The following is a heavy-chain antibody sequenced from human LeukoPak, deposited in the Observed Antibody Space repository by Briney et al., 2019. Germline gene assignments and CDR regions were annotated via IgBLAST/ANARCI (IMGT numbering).Heavy chain of an antibody. J-gene: IGHJ1*01. D-gene: IGHD6-19*01. CDR1: GYTFTSYY. CDR2: INPSGGST. CDR3: AKGGSGWYIGYFQH. Sequence: ASVKVSCKAPGYTFTSYYMHWVRQAPGQGLEWMGIINPSGGSTSYAQKLQGRVTMTTDTSTSTAYMELRSLRSDDTAVYYCAKGGSGWYIGYFQHWGQGALVTVS. V-gene: IGHV1-46*01.